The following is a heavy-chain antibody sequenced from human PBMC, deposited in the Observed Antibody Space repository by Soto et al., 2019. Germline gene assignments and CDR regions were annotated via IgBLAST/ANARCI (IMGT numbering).Heavy chain of an antibody. D-gene: IGHD4-17*01. Sequence: EVQVLESGGGLVQPGGSLRLSCAASGFTFSSYAMSWVRQAPGQGLEWVSAISGSGINPYYADSVKGRFTISRDNSKNTLYLQMISLRAEDTDLYYCAKTASMTIRDGFDHCGHGTLVTVSS. CDR2: ISGSGINP. J-gene: IGHJ4*01. V-gene: IGHV3-23*01. CDR1: GFTFSSYA. CDR3: AKTASMTIRDGFDH.